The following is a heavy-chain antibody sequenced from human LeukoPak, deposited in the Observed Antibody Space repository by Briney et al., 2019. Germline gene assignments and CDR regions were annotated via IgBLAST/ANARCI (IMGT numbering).Heavy chain of an antibody. CDR3: AKVQGDFAY. J-gene: IGHJ4*02. CDR2: ISSDGLT. CDR1: GFPFNNHA. Sequence: GSLRLSFSASGFPFNNHAMSWVRPGPGKGLEWVSAISSDGLTYYTDSVKGRFTISRDNSKNTLYLQMSSLRAEDTAVYYCAKVQGDFAYWGQGTLVTVSS. D-gene: IGHD3-16*01. V-gene: IGHV3-23*01.